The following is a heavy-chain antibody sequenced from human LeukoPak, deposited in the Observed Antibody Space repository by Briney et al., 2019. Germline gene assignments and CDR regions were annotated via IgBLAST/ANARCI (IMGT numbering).Heavy chain of an antibody. V-gene: IGHV3-7*01. CDR3: ARERYDYVWGSYRYPGAFDI. Sequence: GGSLRLSCAASGFTFSSYWMSWVRQAPGKGLEWVANIKQDGSEKYYVDSVKGRFTISRDNAKNSLYLQMNSLRAEDTAVYYCARERYDYVWGSYRYPGAFDIWGQGTMVTVSS. J-gene: IGHJ3*02. CDR2: IKQDGSEK. D-gene: IGHD3-16*02. CDR1: GFTFSSYW.